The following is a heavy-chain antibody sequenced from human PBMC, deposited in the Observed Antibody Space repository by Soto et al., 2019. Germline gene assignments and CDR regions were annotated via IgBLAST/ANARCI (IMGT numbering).Heavy chain of an antibody. J-gene: IGHJ6*02. CDR2: ISGSGGST. CDR1: GFTFSSYA. D-gene: IGHD6-13*01. Sequence: GGSLRLSCAASGFTFSSYAMSWVRQAPGKGLEWVSAISGSGGSTYYADSVKGRFTISRDNSKNTLYLQMNSLRAEDTAVYYCANPPPENRLRGQQLGPVYYGMDVWGQGTTVTVSS. V-gene: IGHV3-23*01. CDR3: ANPPPENRLRGQQLGPVYYGMDV.